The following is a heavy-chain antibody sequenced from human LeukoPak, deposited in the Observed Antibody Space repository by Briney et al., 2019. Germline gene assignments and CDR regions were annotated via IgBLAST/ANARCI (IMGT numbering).Heavy chain of an antibody. CDR3: ARLYSSGWAKTYYFDY. D-gene: IGHD6-19*01. J-gene: IGHJ4*02. CDR1: GGSISSYY. V-gene: IGHV4-59*08. CDR2: IYYSGCT. Sequence: SETLSLTCTVSGGSISSYYWSWIRQPPGKGLEWIGYIYYSGCTNYNPSLKSRVTISVDTSKNQFSLKLSSVTAADTAVYYCARLYSSGWAKTYYFDYWGQGTLVTVSS.